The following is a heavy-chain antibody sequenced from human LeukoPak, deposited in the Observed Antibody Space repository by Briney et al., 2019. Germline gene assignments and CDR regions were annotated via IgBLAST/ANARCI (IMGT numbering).Heavy chain of an antibody. CDR3: ARYMRGHGEMKGRYYFDY. V-gene: IGHV5-51*01. J-gene: IGHJ4*02. D-gene: IGHD3-10*01. Sequence: GQSLKISCKGSGYSFTSYWIGWVRQMPGKGLEWMGIIYPGDSDTIYSPSFQGQVTISADKSISTAYLQWSSLEASDTAMYYCARYMRGHGEMKGRYYFDYWGQGTLVTVSS. CDR1: GYSFTSYW. CDR2: IYPGDSDT.